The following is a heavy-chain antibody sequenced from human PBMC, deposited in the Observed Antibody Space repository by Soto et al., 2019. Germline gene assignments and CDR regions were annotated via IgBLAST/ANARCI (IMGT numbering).Heavy chain of an antibody. CDR3: ARSQRNGAMVV. J-gene: IGHJ6*02. V-gene: IGHV3-21*01. Sequence: PGGSLRLSCVASTFTINTYSLNWVRQAPGKGLEWVSSITSGSSFIDYADSVKGRFTISRDDAKNSLFLQMSSLRADDTAVYYCARSQRNGAMVVWGQGTTVTVSS. CDR2: ITSGSSFI. CDR1: TFTINTYS. D-gene: IGHD2-8*01.